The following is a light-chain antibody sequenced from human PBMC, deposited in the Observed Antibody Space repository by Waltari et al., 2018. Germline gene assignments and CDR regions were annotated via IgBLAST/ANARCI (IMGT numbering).Light chain of an antibody. V-gene: IGLV2-14*01. Sequence: QSALTQPASVSGCPGQSVTSFRTGTSIDVGGYNSVLCYQEHPGQAPRVIIYDVSDRPSGVSDRFSGSKSGNTASLTISGLQAEDEADYYCSSQSSNNVVLFGGGTKLTVL. CDR2: DVS. J-gene: IGLJ2*01. CDR3: SSQSSNNVVL. CDR1: SIDVGGYNS.